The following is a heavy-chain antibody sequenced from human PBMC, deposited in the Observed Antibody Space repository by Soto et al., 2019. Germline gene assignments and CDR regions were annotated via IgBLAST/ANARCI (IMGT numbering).Heavy chain of an antibody. Sequence: ASVKVSCKASGYTFTSYGISWVRQAPGQGLEWMGWISAYNGNTNYAQKLQGRVTMTTDTSTSTACMELRSPRSDETAVYYCARDGPIVTIFGVDYNWFDPWGQGTLVTVSS. V-gene: IGHV1-18*01. D-gene: IGHD3-3*01. CDR1: GYTFTSYG. CDR3: ARDGPIVTIFGVDYNWFDP. J-gene: IGHJ5*02. CDR2: ISAYNGNT.